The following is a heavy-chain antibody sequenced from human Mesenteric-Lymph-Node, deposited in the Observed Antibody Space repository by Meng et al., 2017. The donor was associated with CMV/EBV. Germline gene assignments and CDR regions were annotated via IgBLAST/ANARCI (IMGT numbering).Heavy chain of an antibody. CDR3: ARSGAVAGHYYFDY. J-gene: IGHJ4*02. Sequence: ASVKVSCKASGYTFTGYYMHWVRQAPGQGLEWMGWINPNSGGTNYAQKFQGRVTMTRDTSISTAYMELSSLISDDTAVYYCARSGAVAGHYYFDYWGQGTLVTVSS. V-gene: IGHV1-2*02. D-gene: IGHD6-19*01. CDR1: GYTFTGYY. CDR2: INPNSGGT.